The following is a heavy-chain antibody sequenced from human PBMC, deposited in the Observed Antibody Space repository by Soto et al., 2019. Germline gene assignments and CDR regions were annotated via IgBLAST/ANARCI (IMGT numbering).Heavy chain of an antibody. CDR1: GGTFSSYA. V-gene: IGHV1-69*01. J-gene: IGHJ5*02. D-gene: IGHD6-19*01. CDR2: IIPICGTA. Sequence: QVQLVQSGAEVKKPGSSVKVSCKASGGTFSSYAISWVRQAPGQGLEWMGGIIPICGTANYAQKFQGRVTITADESTSTAYRELSSMRSEDTAVYYCGGAIRRRVAGNWFDPWGQGTLVTVSS. CDR3: GGAIRRRVAGNWFDP.